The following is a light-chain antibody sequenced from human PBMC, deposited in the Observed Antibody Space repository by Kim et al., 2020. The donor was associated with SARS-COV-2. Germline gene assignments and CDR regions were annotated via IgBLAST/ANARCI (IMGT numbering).Light chain of an antibody. Sequence: EIVLTQSPGTLSLSPGERATLSCRASQSVSSSYSAWYQQKPGQAPRLLIYGASSRATGIPDRFSGSGSGTDFTLTISRLDPEDFAVYYCQQYGSSSWTFGQGTKVEIK. V-gene: IGKV3-20*01. CDR1: QSVSSSY. J-gene: IGKJ1*01. CDR2: GAS. CDR3: QQYGSSSWT.